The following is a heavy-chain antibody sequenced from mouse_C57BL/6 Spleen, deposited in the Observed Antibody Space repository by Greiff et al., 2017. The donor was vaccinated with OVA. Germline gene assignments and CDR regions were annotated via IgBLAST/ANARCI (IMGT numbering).Heavy chain of an antibody. CDR3: ARKWDYYGSSYGGYFDV. V-gene: IGHV1-69*01. CDR2: IDPSDSYT. Sequence: QVQLQQPGAELVMPGASVKLSCKASGYTFTSYWMHWVKQRPGQGLEWIGEIDPSDSYTNYNQKFKGKSTLTVDKSSSTVYMQLSSLTSEDSAVYYCARKWDYYGSSYGGYFDVWGTGTTVTVSS. D-gene: IGHD1-1*01. J-gene: IGHJ1*03. CDR1: GYTFTSYW.